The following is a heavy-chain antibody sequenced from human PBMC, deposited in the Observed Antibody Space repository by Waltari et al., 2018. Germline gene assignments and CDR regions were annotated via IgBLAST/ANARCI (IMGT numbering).Heavy chain of an antibody. V-gene: IGHV1-2*02. CDR3: ARGGLSGGGYYLGNDY. J-gene: IGHJ4*02. CDR2: INPNSGGT. CDR1: GYTFTGYY. D-gene: IGHD3-22*01. Sequence: QVQLVQSGAEVKKPGVSVKVSCKASGYTFTGYYMYWFRQAPGQVLEWMGWINPNSGGTNYAQKFQGRVTMTRDTSISTAYMELSRLRSDDTAVYYCARGGLSGGGYYLGNDYWGQGTLVTVSS.